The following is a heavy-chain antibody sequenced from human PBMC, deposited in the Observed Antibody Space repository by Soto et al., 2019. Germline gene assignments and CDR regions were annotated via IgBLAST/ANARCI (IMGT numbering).Heavy chain of an antibody. D-gene: IGHD1-26*01. CDR3: ARESFSASPNFFDY. CDR1: GFAFSNYE. V-gene: IGHV3-48*03. J-gene: IGHJ4*02. Sequence: VGSLRPSCAASGFAFSNYEMNWVRQAPGKGLEWVSYISLSGSTIYYADSVKGRFTISRDDAKDSLYLEMDSLRADDTAVYYCARESFSASPNFFDYWGQGTLVTVSS. CDR2: ISLSGSTI.